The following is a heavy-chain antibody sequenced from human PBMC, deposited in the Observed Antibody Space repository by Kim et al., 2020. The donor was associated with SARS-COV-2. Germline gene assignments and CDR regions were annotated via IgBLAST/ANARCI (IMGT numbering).Heavy chain of an antibody. CDR1: GFTFSSYG. V-gene: IGHV3-30*18. CDR2: ISYDGSNK. D-gene: IGHD6-19*01. Sequence: GGSLRLSCAASGFTFSSYGMHWVRQAPGKGLEWVAVISYDGSNKYYADSVKGRFTISRDNSKNTLYLQMNSLRAEDTAVYYCAKVNPRYSSGGSGWDYWGQGTLVTVSS. CDR3: AKVNPRYSSGGSGWDY. J-gene: IGHJ4*02.